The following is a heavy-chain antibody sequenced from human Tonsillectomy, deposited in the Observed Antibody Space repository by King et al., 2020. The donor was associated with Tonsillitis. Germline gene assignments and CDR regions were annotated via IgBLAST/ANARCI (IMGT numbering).Heavy chain of an antibody. CDR1: GGTFSSYA. Sequence: QLVQSGAEVKKPGSSVKVSCKASGGTFSSYAISWVRQAPGQGLEWMGRIIPILGIANYAQKFQGRVTITADKSTSTAYLELSSLRYEDTAVYYCASDHYDSSGGSVGAFDIWGQGTMVTVSS. J-gene: IGHJ3*02. CDR3: ASDHYDSSGGSVGAFDI. V-gene: IGHV1-69*04. D-gene: IGHD3-22*01. CDR2: IIPILGIA.